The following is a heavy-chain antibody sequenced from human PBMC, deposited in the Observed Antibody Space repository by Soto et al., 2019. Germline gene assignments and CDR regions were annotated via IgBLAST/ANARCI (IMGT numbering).Heavy chain of an antibody. D-gene: IGHD6-13*01. Sequence: QVQLQESGPGLVKPSGTLSITCAVSGGSISSSNWWSWVRQPPGKGLEWIGEIYHSGSTNYHPSLKSRVTISGDKAKNQFSLKLSSVTAADTAVYYCASLLEAAGTYYFDYWGQGTLVTVSS. CDR1: GGSISSSNW. CDR2: IYHSGST. J-gene: IGHJ4*02. V-gene: IGHV4-4*02. CDR3: ASLLEAAGTYYFDY.